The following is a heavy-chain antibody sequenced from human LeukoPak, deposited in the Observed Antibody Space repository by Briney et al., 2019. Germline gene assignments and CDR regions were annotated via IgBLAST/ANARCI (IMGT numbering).Heavy chain of an antibody. V-gene: IGHV3-33*08. J-gene: IGHJ4*02. CDR3: ARGSSANGGDY. CDR2: IWYDGSSK. Sequence: GGSLRLSCSASGFSFSRYAMHWVRQAPGKGLEWVAVIWYDGSSKYYADSVKGRFTISRDNSKNMLYLEVNSLRAEDTAVYYCARGSSANGGDYWGQGTLVTVSS. D-gene: IGHD2-8*01. CDR1: GFSFSRYA.